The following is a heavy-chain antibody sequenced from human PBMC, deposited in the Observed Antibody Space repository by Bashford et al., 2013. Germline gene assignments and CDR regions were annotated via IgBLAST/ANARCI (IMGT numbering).Heavy chain of an antibody. J-gene: IGHJ4*02. D-gene: IGHD5-12*01. CDR1: GFTFDDYA. CDR2: ISWNSGSI. CDR3: ARDRTYDLDY. Sequence: SLRLSCAASGFTFDDYAMHWVRQAPGKGLEWVSGISWNSGSIGYADSVKGRFTISRDNAKNSLYLQMNSLRAEDTAVYYCARDRTYDLDYWGQGTLVTVSS. V-gene: IGHV3-9*01.